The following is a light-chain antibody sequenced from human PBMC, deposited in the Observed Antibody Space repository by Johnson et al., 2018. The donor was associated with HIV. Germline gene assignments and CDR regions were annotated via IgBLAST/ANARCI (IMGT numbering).Light chain of an antibody. J-gene: IGLJ1*01. V-gene: IGLV1-51*01. CDR3: GTWDSSLNAYV. CDR1: SSNIGNNY. Sequence: QSVLTQPSSVSAAPGQKVTISCSGSSSNIGNNYVSWYQQLPGTAPKLLIYDNNKRPSGIPDRFSGSKSGTSATLGITGLQTGDEADYYCGTWDSSLNAYVFGAATKVAVL. CDR2: DNN.